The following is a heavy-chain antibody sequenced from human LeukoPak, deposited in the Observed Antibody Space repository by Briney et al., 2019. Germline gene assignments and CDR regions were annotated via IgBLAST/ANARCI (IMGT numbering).Heavy chain of an antibody. D-gene: IGHD1-26*01. CDR1: GGSFSGFY. CDR2: INHSGST. CDR3: AREGVVGATFWSRDSFDI. J-gene: IGHJ3*02. V-gene: IGHV4-34*01. Sequence: SETLPLTCAVYGGSFSGFYWSWIRQPPGKGLEWIGEINHSGSTNYNPSLKSRVTISVDTSKNQFSLKLSSVTAADTAVYYCAREGVVGATFWSRDSFDIWGQGTMVTVSS.